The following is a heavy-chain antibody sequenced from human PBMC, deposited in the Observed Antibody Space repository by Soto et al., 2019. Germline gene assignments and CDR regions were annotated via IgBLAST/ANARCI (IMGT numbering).Heavy chain of an antibody. D-gene: IGHD3-22*01. CDR1: GFTFSNYW. J-gene: IGHJ4*02. Sequence: GGSLRLSCAASGFTFSNYWMSWVRQAPGKGLQWVANINRDGREKYYVDSLKGRFTISRDNADNSLHLQLNSLRDEDTAVYYCTRAPEGSGSYYYFDFWGRGTLVTVSS. CDR2: INRDGREK. CDR3: TRAPEGSGSYYYFDF. V-gene: IGHV3-7*03.